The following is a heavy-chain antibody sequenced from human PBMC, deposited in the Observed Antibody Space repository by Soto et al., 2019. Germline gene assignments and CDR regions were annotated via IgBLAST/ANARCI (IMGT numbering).Heavy chain of an antibody. V-gene: IGHV3-23*01. J-gene: IGHJ4*02. D-gene: IGHD2-2*01. CDR3: AKATATTYTRVPLDY. Sequence: EVQLLESGGGLVQPGGSLRLSCAASGFTFSSYAMNWVRQAPGKGLEWVSVISGRGDSTYYADSVMGRFTISRDNSKNTLFLQMHSLRAEDTAVYYCAKATATTYTRVPLDYWGQGTLVTVSS. CDR1: GFTFSSYA. CDR2: ISGRGDST.